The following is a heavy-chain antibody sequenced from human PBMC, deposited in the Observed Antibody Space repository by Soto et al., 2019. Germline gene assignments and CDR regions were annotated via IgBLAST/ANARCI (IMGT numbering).Heavy chain of an antibody. CDR1: GGSISSYY. V-gene: IGHV4-4*07. CDR2: IDTSGTT. D-gene: IGHD3-16*01. CDR3: ARGPRGYVYYHGMDV. Sequence: SETLSLTCTVSGGSISSYYCSWIRQVAGKGLEWIGRIDTSGTTNYNPSLRSRVTMSVDASKNQFSLNLSSVTAADTAVYFCARGPRGYVYYHGMDVWGQGTTVTVSS. J-gene: IGHJ6*02.